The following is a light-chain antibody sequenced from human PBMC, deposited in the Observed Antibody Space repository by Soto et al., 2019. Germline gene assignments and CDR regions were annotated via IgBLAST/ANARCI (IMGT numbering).Light chain of an antibody. CDR3: HQSYSTPRT. Sequence: DIQMTQSPSSLSASVGDRVTITCRASQTIGSYFNWYLQNPGKDPNLLIYAAATTQSGVPSKFSGSRSWTDFTLTISSLQPQDFATDYCHQSYSTPRTFGGGTKVDIK. CDR1: QTIGSY. CDR2: AAA. V-gene: IGKV1-39*01. J-gene: IGKJ4*01.